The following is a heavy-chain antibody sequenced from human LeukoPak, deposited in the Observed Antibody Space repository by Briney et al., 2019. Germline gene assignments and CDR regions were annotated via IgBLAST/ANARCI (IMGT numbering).Heavy chain of an antibody. J-gene: IGHJ4*02. D-gene: IGHD1-14*01. V-gene: IGHV3-30*02. CDR3: AKISSSAEPNFDH. Sequence: GGSLRLSCAGSGFTFSTYAMHWVRQAPGKGLEWVAFIRPDGSKKYYADSVKGRFAISRENSNNTLYLQMNSLRPEDTGLYFCAKISSSAEPNFDHWGQGTRLTVSS. CDR2: IRPDGSKK. CDR1: GFTFSTYA.